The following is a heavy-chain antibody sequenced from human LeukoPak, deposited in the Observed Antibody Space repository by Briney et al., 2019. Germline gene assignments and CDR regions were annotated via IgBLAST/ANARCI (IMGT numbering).Heavy chain of an antibody. CDR3: ATGYSSGWYGRLDY. J-gene: IGHJ4*02. CDR2: IRYDRSNK. Sequence: QVQLVESGGGVVQPGGSLRLYCAASGFAYSSYGMHSVRQAPGKGLDAVSVIRYDRSNKYYADSVKARFTLSRDNSKNTMYLQMNTLRAEDTAVYYCATGYSSGWYGRLDYWGQGTLVTVSS. D-gene: IGHD6-19*01. V-gene: IGHV3-30*02. CDR1: GFAYSSYG.